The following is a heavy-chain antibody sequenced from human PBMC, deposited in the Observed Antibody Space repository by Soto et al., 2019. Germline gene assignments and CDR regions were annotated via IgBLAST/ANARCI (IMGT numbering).Heavy chain of an antibody. CDR1: GFTVSSNY. D-gene: IGHD1-26*01. CDR2: IYSGGGT. Sequence: PGGSLRLSCAASGFTVSSNYVTWVRQPPGKGLEWISIIYSGGGTNYADSVKGRFTISRDPSKNTVFLQMNNLRADDTAVYYCARGSAIVGAWYYFDYWGQGTLVTVSS. J-gene: IGHJ4*02. CDR3: ARGSAIVGAWYYFDY. V-gene: IGHV3-53*01.